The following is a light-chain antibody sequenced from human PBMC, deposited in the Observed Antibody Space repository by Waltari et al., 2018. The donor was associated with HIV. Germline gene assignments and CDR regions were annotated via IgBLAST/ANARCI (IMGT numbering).Light chain of an antibody. V-gene: IGKV2-28*01. J-gene: IGKJ4*01. CDR3: MQALPSPPPT. Sequence: MVIKQSALPLSVTPGEAASISCTTSQILHSNGYNYLDVYLQKPRQSPTLLIFLGSTRAYGVLARLCGGGSGTTFSLHINSVEAEDVGVYYCMQALPSPPPTFGGGTKVEIK. CDR1: QILHSNGYNY. CDR2: LGS.